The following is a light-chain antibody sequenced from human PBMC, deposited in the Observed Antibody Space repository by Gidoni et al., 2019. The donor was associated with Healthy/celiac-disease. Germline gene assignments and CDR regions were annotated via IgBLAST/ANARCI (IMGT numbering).Light chain of an antibody. J-gene: IGKJ1*01. V-gene: IGKV3-15*01. CDR3: QQYNNWLWT. CDR1: QSVSSN. Sequence: ESTTLSCRASQSVSSNLAWYQQKPGQAPRLLIYGASTRATGIPARFSGSGSGTEFTLTISSLQSEDFAVYYCQQYNNWLWTFGQGTKVEIK. CDR2: GAS.